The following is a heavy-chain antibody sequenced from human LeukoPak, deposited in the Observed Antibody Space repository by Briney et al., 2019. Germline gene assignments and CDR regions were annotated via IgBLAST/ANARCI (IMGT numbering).Heavy chain of an antibody. CDR3: VRDGSFMGTLQY. CDR2: ISSSSSTI. D-gene: IGHD3-3*02. V-gene: IGHV3-48*02. J-gene: IGHJ4*02. Sequence: TGGSLRVSRAASGFTLSSYSMNWVRQAPRERLEWVSYISSSSSTIYNADSVKGRFTISRDNAKNSLYLQMNSLRDEDTAVYYCVRDGSFMGTLQYWGQGTLVTVSS. CDR1: GFTLSSYS.